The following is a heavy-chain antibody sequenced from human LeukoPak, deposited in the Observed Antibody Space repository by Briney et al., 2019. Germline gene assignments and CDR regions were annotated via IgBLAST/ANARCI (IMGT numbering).Heavy chain of an antibody. Sequence: SVKVSCKASGYTFTSYGISWVRQAPGQGLEWMGWISAYNGNTNYAQKLQGRDTMTTDTSTSTAYMELRSLRSDDTAVYYCARASIAAAGTPYDYWGQGTLVTVSS. J-gene: IGHJ4*02. CDR1: GYTFTSYG. CDR2: ISAYNGNT. V-gene: IGHV1-18*01. CDR3: ARASIAAAGTPYDY. D-gene: IGHD6-13*01.